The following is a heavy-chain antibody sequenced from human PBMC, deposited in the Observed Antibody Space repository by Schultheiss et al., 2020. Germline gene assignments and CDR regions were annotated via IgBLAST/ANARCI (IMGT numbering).Heavy chain of an antibody. Sequence: GESLKISCAASGFTFSNSDMNWVRQAPGKGLEWVSYISSSGSTIYYADSVKGRFTISRDNAKNSLYLQMNSLRAEDTAVYYCARDRDGYNWGLGEYDYWGQGTLVNVSS. V-gene: IGHV3-48*03. J-gene: IGHJ4*02. CDR1: GFTFSNSD. CDR3: ARDRDGYNWGLGEYDY. CDR2: ISSSGSTI. D-gene: IGHD5-24*01.